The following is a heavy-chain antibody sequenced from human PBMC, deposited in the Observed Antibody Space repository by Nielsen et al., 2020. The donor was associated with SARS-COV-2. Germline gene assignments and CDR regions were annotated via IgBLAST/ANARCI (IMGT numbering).Heavy chain of an antibody. D-gene: IGHD7-27*01. CDR3: ARDNWGRMDV. CDR1: GFTISSSF. V-gene: IGHV3-66*01. J-gene: IGHJ6*02. Sequence: GSLRLSCGASGFTISSSFMSWVRQAAGKGLDWVSVIYTDGSTSHADSVKGRFTISRDNSKNTPYLQMNSLRAEDTAVYYCARDNWGRMDVWGQGTTVTVSS. CDR2: IYTDGST.